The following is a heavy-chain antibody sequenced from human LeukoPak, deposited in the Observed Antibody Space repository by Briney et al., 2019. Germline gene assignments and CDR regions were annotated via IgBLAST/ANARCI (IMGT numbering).Heavy chain of an antibody. V-gene: IGHV4-61*02. CDR2: IHPTGNT. J-gene: IGHJ3*02. CDR1: GGSTNNESYY. CDR3: ASHYSRSGIDAFDI. Sequence: SQTLSLTCTASGGSTNNESYYWSWIRQPAGKGLEWIGRIHPTGNTMCNPSLESRVTISIDTSKNQFPLKLSSVTAADTAVYYCASHYSRSGIDAFDIWGQGTVVTVSS. D-gene: IGHD6-6*01.